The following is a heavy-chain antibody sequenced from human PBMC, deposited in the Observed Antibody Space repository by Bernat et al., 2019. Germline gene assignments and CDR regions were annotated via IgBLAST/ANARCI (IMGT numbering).Heavy chain of an antibody. CDR2: IYTSGST. D-gene: IGHD3-3*01. CDR3: ARVIPLRFLAKFDP. V-gene: IGHV4-61*02. J-gene: IGHJ5*02. CDR1: GGSISSGSYY. Sequence: QVQLRESGPGLVKPSQTLSLTCTVSGGSISSGSYYWSWIRQPAGKGLEWIGRIYTSGSTNYNPSLKSRVTISVDTSKNQFSLKLSSVTAADTAVYYCARVIPLRFLAKFDPWGQGTLVTVSS.